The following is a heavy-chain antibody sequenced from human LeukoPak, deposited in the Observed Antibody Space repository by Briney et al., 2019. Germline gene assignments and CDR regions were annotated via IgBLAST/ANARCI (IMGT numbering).Heavy chain of an antibody. V-gene: IGHV1-2*02. Sequence: ASVKVSCKASGYTFTGYYMHWVRQAPGQGLEWMGWINPDSGGTNYAQKFQGRVTMTRDTSISTAYLQWSSLKASDTAMYYCARLGGTYYPLGSWGQGTLVTVSS. J-gene: IGHJ5*02. CDR3: ARLGGTYYPLGS. CDR1: GYTFTGYY. CDR2: INPDSGGT. D-gene: IGHD1-26*01.